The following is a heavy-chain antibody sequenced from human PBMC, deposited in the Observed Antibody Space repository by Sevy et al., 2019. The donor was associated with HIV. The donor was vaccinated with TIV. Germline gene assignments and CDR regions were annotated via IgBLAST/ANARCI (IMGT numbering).Heavy chain of an antibody. D-gene: IGHD2-15*01. V-gene: IGHV6-1*01. J-gene: IGHJ6*03. CDR2: TYYRSQQLWN. CDR3: ARGRGRDLYSLYHMDV. Sequence: KQSQTLSLTCVISGDSVSTNSAAWSWIRQSPSRGLEWLGRTYYRSQQLWNDYAVSVKSRITINSDTSMNQFSLHLNSVTADDTAVYYCARGRGRDLYSLYHMDVSGRGTTVTAS. CDR1: GDSVSTNSAA.